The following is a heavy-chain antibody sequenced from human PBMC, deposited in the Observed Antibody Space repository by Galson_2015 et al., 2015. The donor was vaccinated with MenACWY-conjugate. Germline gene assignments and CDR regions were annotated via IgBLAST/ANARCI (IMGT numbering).Heavy chain of an antibody. V-gene: IGHV4-39*01. D-gene: IGHD3-10*01. J-gene: IGHJ3*02. CDR3: VRPSAGYFGSGNHAFDI. Sequence: SETLSLTCNIRGASISGRSYYWGWVRQPPGTGLEWIVSAYYRGRTYSRASLKSRATISLDASQNRVSLRMCSVTAADTAVYYCVRPSAGYFGSGNHAFDIGGPGTMVTVSS. CDR1: GASISGRSYY. CDR2: AYYRGRT.